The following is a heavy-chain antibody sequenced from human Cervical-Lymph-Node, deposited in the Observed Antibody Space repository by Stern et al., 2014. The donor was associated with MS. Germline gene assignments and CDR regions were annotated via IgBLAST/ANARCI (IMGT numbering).Heavy chain of an antibody. CDR2: LYWDDDK. Sequence: QVTLKESGPTLVKPTQTLTLTCTFSGFSLSTSGVGVGWIRQPPGEALEWLALLYWDDDKRYSRSLKSRLTLTKDTSKNQVVLTMTNVDPVDTATYYCAHSPSLELWAHYFDYWGQGTLVTVSS. V-gene: IGHV2-5*02. D-gene: IGHD1-7*01. J-gene: IGHJ4*02. CDR1: GFSLSTSGVG. CDR3: AHSPSLELWAHYFDY.